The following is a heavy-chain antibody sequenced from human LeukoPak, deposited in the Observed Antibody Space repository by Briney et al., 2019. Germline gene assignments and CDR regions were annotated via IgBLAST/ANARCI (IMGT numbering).Heavy chain of an antibody. D-gene: IGHD3-22*01. CDR2: ISGSGNRA. CDR3: AKDADISVELVVITSFDS. V-gene: IGHV3-23*01. CDR1: GFTFSSYA. J-gene: IGHJ4*02. Sequence: PGGSLRLSCAASGFTFSSYAMSWVRQTPGKGLEWVSAISGSGNRAYHADSVKGRFTISRDNSKNMLYLQMNSLRAEDTALYYCAKDADISVELVVITSFDSWGQGTLVTVSS.